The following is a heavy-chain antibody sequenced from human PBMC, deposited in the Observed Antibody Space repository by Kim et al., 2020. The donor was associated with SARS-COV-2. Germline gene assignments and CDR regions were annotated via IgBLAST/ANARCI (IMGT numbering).Heavy chain of an antibody. CDR2: IDPSDSYT. Sequence: GESLKISCKGSGYSFTSYWISWVRQMPGKGLERMGRIDPSDSYTNYSPSFQGHVTISADKSISTAYLQWSSLKASDTAMYYCARPRQGYYYGSGSSYNWFGPWGQGTLVTVSS. J-gene: IGHJ5*02. CDR3: ARPRQGYYYGSGSSYNWFGP. D-gene: IGHD3-10*01. CDR1: GYSFTSYW. V-gene: IGHV5-10-1*01.